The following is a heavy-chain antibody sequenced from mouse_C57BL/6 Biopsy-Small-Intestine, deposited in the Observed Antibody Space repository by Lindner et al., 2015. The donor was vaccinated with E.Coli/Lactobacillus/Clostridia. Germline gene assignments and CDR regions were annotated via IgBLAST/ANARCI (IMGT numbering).Heavy chain of an antibody. CDR1: GYTFTGYW. V-gene: IGHV1-9*01. CDR3: ARQDLLGRGFAY. Sequence: VQLQESGAELMKPGASVKLSCKASGYTFTGYWIGWVKQRPGHGLEWIGEILPGTDSTHYNEKFKGKATFTADTSSNTAYMQLSTLTTEDSAVYYCARQDLLGRGFAYWGQGTLVTVSA. J-gene: IGHJ3*01. CDR2: ILPGTDST. D-gene: IGHD4-1*01.